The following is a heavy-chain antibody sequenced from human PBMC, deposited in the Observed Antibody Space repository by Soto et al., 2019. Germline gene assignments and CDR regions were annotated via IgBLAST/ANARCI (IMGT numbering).Heavy chain of an antibody. CDR3: AKKVNSGSGSQFFDY. CDR1: GFTFSSYS. V-gene: IGHV3-23*01. J-gene: IGHJ4*02. Sequence: PGGSLRLSCAASGFTFSSYSMSWVRQAPGKGLEWVSGFRSGGDDDTTYYADSVRGRFTISRDNSKNTLFLQMNSLRAEDTAIYYCAKKVNSGSGSQFFDYWGQGTLVTV. D-gene: IGHD3-10*01. CDR2: FRSGGDDDTT.